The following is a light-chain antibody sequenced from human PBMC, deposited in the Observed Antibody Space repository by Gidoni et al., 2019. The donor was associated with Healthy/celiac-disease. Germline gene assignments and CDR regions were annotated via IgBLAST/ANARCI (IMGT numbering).Light chain of an antibody. CDR3: QQYGSSCS. CDR2: GAS. J-gene: IGKJ2*04. Sequence: EMVLTQSPGTLSWSPGERATLSCRASQSVSSSYLAWYQQKPGQAPRLLIYGASSRATGIPDFTLTISRLEPEDFAVYYCQQYGSSCSFGQGTKLEIK. CDR1: QSVSSSY. V-gene: IGKV3-20*01.